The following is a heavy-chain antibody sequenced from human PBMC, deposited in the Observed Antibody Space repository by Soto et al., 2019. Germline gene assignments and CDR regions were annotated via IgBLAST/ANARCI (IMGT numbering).Heavy chain of an antibody. V-gene: IGHV4-59*01. CDR2: VSDSGRT. CDR1: GGSMDYYY. CDR3: ARDSTTWFPYYGIDV. Sequence: PSETLSLTXAVSGGSMDYYYWSWIRQPPGKGLEWIGDVSDSGRTNYNPSLRSRVTISVDTSKNQFSLRLNSVTAADTAVYYCARDSTTWFPYYGIDVWGQGTTVTVSS. D-gene: IGHD2-2*01. J-gene: IGHJ6*02.